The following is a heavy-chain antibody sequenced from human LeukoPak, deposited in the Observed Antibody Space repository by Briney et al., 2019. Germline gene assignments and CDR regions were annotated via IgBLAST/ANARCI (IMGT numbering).Heavy chain of an antibody. J-gene: IGHJ4*02. CDR2: FDPEDGET. Sequence: ASVTVSCKVSGYTLSEFSMNWVRQAPGKGLEWMGNFDPEDGETTYAQRFQGRITMTEDTSTDTAYMEPSSLRSEDTAVYYCARELGNSFDFWGQGTLVTVSS. V-gene: IGHV1-24*01. CDR1: GYTLSEFS. D-gene: IGHD7-27*01. CDR3: ARELGNSFDF.